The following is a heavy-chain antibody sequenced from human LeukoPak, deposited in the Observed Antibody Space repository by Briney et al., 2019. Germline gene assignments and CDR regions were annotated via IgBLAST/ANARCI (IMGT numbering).Heavy chain of an antibody. D-gene: IGHD3-10*01. CDR2: FYSGGST. CDR1: GISVSNNY. V-gene: IGHV3-66*02. J-gene: IGHJ6*03. CDR3: ATGARFGGHYYMDV. Sequence: GGSLRLSCAASGISVSNNYMTWVRQAPGKGLEWVSVFYSGGSTYYADSVKGRFTISRDNSKNTVFLQMNSLRGEDTAVYYCATGARFGGHYYMDVWGKGTTVTVSS.